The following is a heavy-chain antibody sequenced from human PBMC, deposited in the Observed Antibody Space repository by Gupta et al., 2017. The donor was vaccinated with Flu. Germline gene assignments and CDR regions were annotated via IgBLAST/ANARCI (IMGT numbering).Heavy chain of an antibody. J-gene: IGHJ4*02. Sequence: EVRSLESGGGLAQPVGSLRVSGEGSEFTLGRYAMSWVRQTPGKGLDWVSTIGGSGVRTFYADSVKGRFTLSRDNSTNTVFLQMSRLRAEDTATYYCAKRSGYSSSTPFDYWGQGVLVTVSA. CDR2: IGGSGVRT. CDR3: AKRSGYSSSTPFDY. V-gene: IGHV3-23*01. CDR1: EFTLGRYA. D-gene: IGHD6-6*01.